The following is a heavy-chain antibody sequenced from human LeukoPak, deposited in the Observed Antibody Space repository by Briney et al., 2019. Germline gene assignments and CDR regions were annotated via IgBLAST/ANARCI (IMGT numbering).Heavy chain of an antibody. CDR1: GYTFTGYY. J-gene: IGHJ3*02. CDR3: ASLSGWPTHGAFDI. D-gene: IGHD6-19*01. Sequence: ASVKVSCKASGYTFTGYYMHWVRPAPGQGLEWMGWINPNSGGTNYAQKFQGRVTMTRDTSISTAYMELSRLRSDDTAVYYCASLSGWPTHGAFDIWGQGTMVTVSS. CDR2: INPNSGGT. V-gene: IGHV1-2*02.